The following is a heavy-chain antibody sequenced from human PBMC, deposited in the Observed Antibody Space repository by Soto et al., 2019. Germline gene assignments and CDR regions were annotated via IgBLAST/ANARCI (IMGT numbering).Heavy chain of an antibody. D-gene: IGHD1-7*01. CDR1: GFTFSSYW. CDR3: ARELELRSALSGMDV. Sequence: PGGSLRLSCAASGFTFSSYWMHWVRQAPGKGLVWVSRISGDGSSTTYADSVKGRFTISRDNAKNTLYLQMNSLRVEDTAVYYCARELELRSALSGMDVWGQGTTVTVSS. V-gene: IGHV3-74*01. CDR2: ISGDGSST. J-gene: IGHJ6*02.